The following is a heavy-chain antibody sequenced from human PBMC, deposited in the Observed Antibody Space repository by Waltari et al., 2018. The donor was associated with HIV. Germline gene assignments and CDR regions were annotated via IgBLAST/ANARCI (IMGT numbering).Heavy chain of an antibody. Sequence: EVQLVESGGGLVQPGGSLRLSCVGSGFIFRNYWMTWVRQAPGKGLEWGSNIKQEGREKNYVDSVAGRFSISRDNANNSLYLQLNSLRDEDTAVYYCARVYSSTTGRALDYWGQGTLVTVSS. CDR2: IKQEGREK. CDR1: GFIFRNYW. V-gene: IGHV3-7*01. CDR3: ARVYSSTTGRALDY. J-gene: IGHJ4*02. D-gene: IGHD2-2*01.